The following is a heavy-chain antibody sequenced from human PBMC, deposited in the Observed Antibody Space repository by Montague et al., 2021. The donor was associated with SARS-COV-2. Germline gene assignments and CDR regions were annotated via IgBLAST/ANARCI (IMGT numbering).Heavy chain of an antibody. J-gene: IGHJ4*02. D-gene: IGHD6-19*01. Sequence: SETLSLTCTVSGGSIRSSSYYWARIRQPPGKGLEWIGSIYYRGSTFYNPSLKSRVFISVDTSKNQLSLTLTSVTAADTAVYYCATQEDPSGWIPGPFDFWGQGTLLGVSS. CDR1: GGSIRSSSYY. CDR2: IYYRGST. CDR3: ATQEDPSGWIPGPFDF. V-gene: IGHV4-39*01.